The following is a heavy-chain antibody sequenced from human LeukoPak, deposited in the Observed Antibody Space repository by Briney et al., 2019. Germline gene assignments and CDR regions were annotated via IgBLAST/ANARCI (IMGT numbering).Heavy chain of an antibody. CDR1: GGSFRGYY. CDR2: MNHSGST. J-gene: IGHJ4*02. Sequence: KPSETLSLTCAVYGGSFRGYYWSWIRQPPGKGLEWIGEMNHSGSTNYNPSLKSRVTISVDTSKNQFSLKLSSVTAADTAVYSCARGRYGDYERYFDYWGQGTLVTVAS. CDR3: ARGRYGDYERYFDY. D-gene: IGHD4-17*01. V-gene: IGHV4-34*01.